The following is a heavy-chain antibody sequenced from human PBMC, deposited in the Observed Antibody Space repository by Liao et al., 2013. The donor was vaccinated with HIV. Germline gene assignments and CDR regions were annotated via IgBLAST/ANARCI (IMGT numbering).Heavy chain of an antibody. CDR1: GGSISSGDYY. CDR3: ARDGLPPLREYFQH. J-gene: IGHJ1*01. V-gene: IGHV4-30-4*08. D-gene: IGHD3/OR15-3a*01. CDR2: IYYSGST. Sequence: QVQPQESGPGLVKPSQTLSLTCTVSGGSISSGDYYWSWIRQPPGKGLEWIGYIYYSGSTYYNPSLKSRVTISVDTSKNQFSLKLSSVTAADTAVYYCARDGLPPLREYFQHWGRGHPGHPSPQ.